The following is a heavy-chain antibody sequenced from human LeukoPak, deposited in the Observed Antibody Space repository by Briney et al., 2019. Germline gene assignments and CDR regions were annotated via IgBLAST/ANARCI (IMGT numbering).Heavy chain of an antibody. J-gene: IGHJ3*02. CDR2: IYHSGST. CDR3: ARHLEDAFDI. CDR1: GYSISSGYY. Sequence: PSETLSLTCAVSGYSISSGYYWGWIRQPPGKGLEWIGSIYHSGSTYYNPSIKSRVTISVDTSKNQFSLKLSSVTAADTAVYYCARHLEDAFDIWGQGTMVTVSS. D-gene: IGHD3-3*01. V-gene: IGHV4-38-2*01.